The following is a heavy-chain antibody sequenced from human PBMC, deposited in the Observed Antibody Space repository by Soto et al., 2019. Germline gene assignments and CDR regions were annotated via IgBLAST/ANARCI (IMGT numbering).Heavy chain of an antibody. CDR1: GGSISSYY. V-gene: IGHV4-59*01. Sequence: SETLSLTCTVSGGSISSYYWSWIRQPPGKGLEWIGYIYYSGSTNYNPSLKSRVTISVDTSKNQFSLKLSSVTAADTAVYYCAREIWFPPGAYYYYGMDVWGQGTTVTVSS. CDR3: AREIWFPPGAYYYYGMDV. CDR2: IYYSGST. D-gene: IGHD3-9*01. J-gene: IGHJ6*02.